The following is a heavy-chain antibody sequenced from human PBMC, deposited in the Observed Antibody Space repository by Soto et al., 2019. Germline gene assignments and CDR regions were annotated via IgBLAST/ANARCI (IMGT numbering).Heavy chain of an antibody. Sequence: SETLSLTCTVSGGSISSGSYYWAWIRQHPGKGLEWIGYIYHSGSTYYNPSLKSRVDISVDRSKNQFSLKLSSVSAADTAVYYCAREKCSTSCTMDVWGQGTTVTVSS. J-gene: IGHJ6*02. CDR3: AREKCSTSCTMDV. V-gene: IGHV4-31*03. CDR1: GGSISSGSYY. D-gene: IGHD2-2*01. CDR2: IYHSGST.